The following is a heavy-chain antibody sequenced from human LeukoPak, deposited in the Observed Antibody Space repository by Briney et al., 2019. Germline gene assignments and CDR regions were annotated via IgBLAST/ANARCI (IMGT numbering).Heavy chain of an antibody. CDR3: ARDLNYYFDY. Sequence: SETLSLTCTVSSGSINSHYWSWIRQPPGKGLEWIGYIYYSGSTNYNPSLQSRITMSVDTSKNQFSLKLSSVTAADTAVYYCARDLNYYFDYRGQGALVTVSS. CDR1: SGSINSHY. CDR2: IYYSGST. J-gene: IGHJ4*02. V-gene: IGHV4-59*11. D-gene: IGHD1-20*01.